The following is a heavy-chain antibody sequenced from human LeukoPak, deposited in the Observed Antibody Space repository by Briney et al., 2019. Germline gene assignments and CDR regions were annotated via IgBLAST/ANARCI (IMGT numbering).Heavy chain of an antibody. CDR2: ISGSGGST. V-gene: IGHV3-23*01. Sequence: GGSLRLSCAASGFTFSSYAMSWVRQAPGEGLEWVSAISGSGGSTYYADSVKGRFTISRDNSKNTLYLQMNSLRAEDTAVYYCAKGKVIVVVTNFDYWGQGTLVTVSS. D-gene: IGHD3-22*01. CDR3: AKGKVIVVVTNFDY. CDR1: GFTFSSYA. J-gene: IGHJ4*02.